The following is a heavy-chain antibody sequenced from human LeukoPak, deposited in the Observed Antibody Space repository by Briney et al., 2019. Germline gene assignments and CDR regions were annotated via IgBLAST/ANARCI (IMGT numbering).Heavy chain of an antibody. CDR2: INPNSGGT. CDR1: GYTFTGYY. J-gene: IGHJ4*02. CDR3: ATEQPVAGTGGDAFDY. Sequence: GSVKVSCKASGYTFTGYYMHWVRQAPGQGLEWMGWINPNSGGTNYAQKFQGRVTMTEDTSTDTAYMELSSLRSEDTAVYYCATEQPVAGTGGDAFDYWGQGTLVTVSS. V-gene: IGHV1-2*02. D-gene: IGHD6-19*01.